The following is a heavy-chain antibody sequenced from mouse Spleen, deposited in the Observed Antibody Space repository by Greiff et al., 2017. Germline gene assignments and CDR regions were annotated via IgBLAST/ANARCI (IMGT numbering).Heavy chain of an antibody. V-gene: IGHV1-81*01. Sequence: VQLQQSGAELARPGASVKLSCKASGYTFTSYGISWVKQRTGQGLEWIGEIYPRSGNTYYNEKFKGKATLTADKSSSTAYMELRSLTSEDSAVYFCARGAHYYGSSYLFAYWGQGTLVTVSA. CDR2: IYPRSGNT. CDR1: GYTFTSYG. D-gene: IGHD1-1*01. J-gene: IGHJ3*01. CDR3: ARGAHYYGSSYLFAY.